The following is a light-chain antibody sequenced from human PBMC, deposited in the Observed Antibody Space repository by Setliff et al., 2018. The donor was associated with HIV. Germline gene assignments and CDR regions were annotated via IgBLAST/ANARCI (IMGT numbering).Light chain of an antibody. J-gene: IGLJ2*01. Sequence: QSVLTQPRSVSGSPGQSVTISCTGTSSDVGSYNYVSWYQQHPGKAPKLMIYDVSKRPSGVPDRFSGSKSGNTASLTISGLQAEDEADYYCCSYAGSYTLIFGGGT. V-gene: IGLV2-11*01. CDR2: DVS. CDR1: SSDVGSYNY. CDR3: CSYAGSYTLI.